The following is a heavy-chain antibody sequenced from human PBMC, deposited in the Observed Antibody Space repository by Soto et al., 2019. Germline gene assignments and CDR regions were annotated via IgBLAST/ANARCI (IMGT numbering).Heavy chain of an antibody. CDR2: EYSGSA. V-gene: IGHV4-59*08. D-gene: IGHD3-16*01. CDR1: GASVSTDH. Sequence: QVQLQESGPGLVKPSETLSLTCTVSGASVSTDHWNWIRQPPGKGLEWIGEYSGSANYNPSLKSRFTTSVDTSSHQLSLNLTSVTAAATALYFCATYFRGGGGRGYWGQGTLVTVSS. CDR3: ATYFRGGGGRGY. J-gene: IGHJ4*02.